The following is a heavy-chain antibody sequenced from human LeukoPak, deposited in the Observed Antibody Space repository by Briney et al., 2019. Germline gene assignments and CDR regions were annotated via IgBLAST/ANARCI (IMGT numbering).Heavy chain of an antibody. Sequence: ASVKVSCKASGYTFTSYYMHWVRQAPGQGLEWMGLVNPSGGSTSYAQKFQGRVTMTRDTSTSTVYMELSSLRSEDTAVYYCAKAGSRLFGVLIPLSFDYWGQGTLITVSS. CDR1: GYTFTSYY. CDR2: VNPSGGST. J-gene: IGHJ4*02. D-gene: IGHD3-3*01. CDR3: AKAGSRLFGVLIPLSFDY. V-gene: IGHV1-46*01.